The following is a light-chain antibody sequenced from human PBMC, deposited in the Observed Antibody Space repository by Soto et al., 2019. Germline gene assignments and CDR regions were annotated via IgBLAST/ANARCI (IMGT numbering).Light chain of an antibody. CDR3: LPDINYPWT. V-gene: IGKV1-6*02. CDR1: QGIGNA. CDR2: GAS. Sequence: IQMTQSPSSLSAPGGERGTISCRASQGIGNALGWYQQKPGKPPKVLIYGASNLQSGVTPRFSGSGSGTDFTLAISSLQPEDSATYYCLPDINYPWTFGQGTKVDIK. J-gene: IGKJ1*01.